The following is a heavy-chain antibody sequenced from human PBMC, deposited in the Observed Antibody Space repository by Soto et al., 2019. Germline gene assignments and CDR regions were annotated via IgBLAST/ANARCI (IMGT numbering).Heavy chain of an antibody. CDR2: IYSGGST. D-gene: IGHD1-26*01. CDR1: GFTVSSHY. CDR3: ARDRRGVGAYYFDY. Sequence: EVQLVETGGGLIQPGGSLRLSCAASGFTVSSHYMSWVRQAPGKGLEWVSVIYSGGSTYYADSVKGRFTISRDNSKNTLYLQMNSLRAEDTAVYYCARDRRGVGAYYFDYWGQGTLVTVSS. V-gene: IGHV3-53*02. J-gene: IGHJ4*02.